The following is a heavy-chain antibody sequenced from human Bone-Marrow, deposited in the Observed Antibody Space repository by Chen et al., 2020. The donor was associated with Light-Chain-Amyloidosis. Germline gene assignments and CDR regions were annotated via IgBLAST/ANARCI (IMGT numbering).Heavy chain of an antibody. D-gene: IGHD5-12*01. V-gene: IGHV5-51*01. CDR2: IYPDDSDA. Sequence: EVPLEQSGPEVKKPGASLKISCKGSGYTFPNYWIGWVRQMPGKGLEWMGVIYPDDSDARYSPSFEGQVTISADKSITTAYLQWRSLKASDTAMYYCARRRDGYNFDYWGQGTLVTVSS. CDR3: ARRRDGYNFDY. CDR1: GYTFPNYW. J-gene: IGHJ4*02.